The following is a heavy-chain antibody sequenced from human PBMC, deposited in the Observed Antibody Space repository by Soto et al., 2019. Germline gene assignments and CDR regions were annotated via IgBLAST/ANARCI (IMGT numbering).Heavy chain of an antibody. CDR3: AKDFDHNYGMDV. V-gene: IGHV3-9*01. CDR2: ISWNSGSI. Sequence: GGSLRLSCAASGFTFDDYAMHWVRQVPGKGLEWVSGISWNSGSIGYADSVKGRFTISRENAKNSLYLEMNSLRAEDTALYYCAKDFDHNYGMDVWGQGTTVTVSS. J-gene: IGHJ6*02. CDR1: GFTFDDYA.